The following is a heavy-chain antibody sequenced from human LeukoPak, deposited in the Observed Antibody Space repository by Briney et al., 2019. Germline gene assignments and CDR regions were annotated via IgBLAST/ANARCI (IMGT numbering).Heavy chain of an antibody. J-gene: IGHJ4*02. CDR3: ARDRGYGYGPGDY. Sequence: GASVKVSCKASGGTFSSYAISWVRQAPGQGLEWMGGIIPIFGTANYAQKFQSRVTITADKSTSTAYMELSGLRSEDTAVYYCARDRGYGYGPGDYWGQGTLVTVSS. D-gene: IGHD5-18*01. CDR2: IIPIFGTA. CDR1: GGTFSSYA. V-gene: IGHV1-69*06.